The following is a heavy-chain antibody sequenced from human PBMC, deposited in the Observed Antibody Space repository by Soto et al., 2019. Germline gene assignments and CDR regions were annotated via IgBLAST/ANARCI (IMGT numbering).Heavy chain of an antibody. D-gene: IGHD3-22*01. CDR2: INHSGST. J-gene: IGHJ4*02. Sequence: QVQLQQWGAGLLKPSGTLSLTCAVYGGSFSGHYWSWIRQPPGKGLEWIGEINHSGSTNYHPSLRSRAPISLERSKNHFSLRRSSGPAADTAMYYCASGIAMIVVVERDAPDKYYLVSWGQGSLVTVSS. CDR1: GGSFSGHY. CDR3: ASGIAMIVVVERDAPDKYYLVS. V-gene: IGHV4-34*01.